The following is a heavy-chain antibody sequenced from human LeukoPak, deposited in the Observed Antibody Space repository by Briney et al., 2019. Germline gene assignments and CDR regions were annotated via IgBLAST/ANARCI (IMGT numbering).Heavy chain of an antibody. CDR2: ISWNSGSI. V-gene: IGHV3-9*01. J-gene: IGHJ4*02. CDR1: GFTFDDYA. D-gene: IGHD6-19*01. Sequence: PGRSLRLSCAASGFTFDDYAMHWVRQAPGKGLEWVSGISWNSGSIGYADSVKGRFTISRDNSKNTLYLQMNSLRAEDTAVYYCARDNFRRQQWLVLATYYFDYWGQGTLVTVSS. CDR3: ARDNFRRQQWLVLATYYFDY.